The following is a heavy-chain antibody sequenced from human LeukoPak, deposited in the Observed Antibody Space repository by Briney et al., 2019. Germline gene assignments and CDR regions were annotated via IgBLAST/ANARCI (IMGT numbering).Heavy chain of an antibody. V-gene: IGHV3-74*01. CDR1: GFTFSNYW. Sequence: GGSLRLSCAASGFTFSNYWMHWVRQAPGKGLVWVSRINSDGINTSYADSVKGRFTISRDNAKNTLNLQMNSLRAEDTAVYYCAKDGGSGWYSVDAFDIWGQGTMVTVSS. J-gene: IGHJ3*02. CDR2: INSDGINT. CDR3: AKDGGSGWYSVDAFDI. D-gene: IGHD6-19*01.